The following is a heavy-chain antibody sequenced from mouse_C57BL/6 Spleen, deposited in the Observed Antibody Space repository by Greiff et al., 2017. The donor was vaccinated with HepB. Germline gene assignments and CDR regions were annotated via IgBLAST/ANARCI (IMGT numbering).Heavy chain of an antibody. CDR3: ARCDYDEPWFAY. D-gene: IGHD2-4*01. J-gene: IGHJ3*01. Sequence: QVQLQQSDAGLVKPGASVKISCTASGYTFTDHTIHWMKQRPEQGLEWIGYICHKDGSTKYNEKFKGKATLTADKSDSTAYMQLNSLTSEASAVYFCARCDYDEPWFAYWGQGTLVTVSA. CDR1: GYTFTDHT. CDR2: ICHKDGST. V-gene: IGHV1-78*01.